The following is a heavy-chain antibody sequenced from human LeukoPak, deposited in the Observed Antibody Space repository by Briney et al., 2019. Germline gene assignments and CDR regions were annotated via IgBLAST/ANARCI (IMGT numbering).Heavy chain of an antibody. CDR3: ARDYGNKYDSSGYFVAARYFDF. J-gene: IGHJ4*02. CDR2: IYYTGST. Sequence: PSETLSLTCIVSGGSTSSYYWHWIRQPPGKGLEWIGYIYYTGSTNYNPSLKTRVTMSVDTSKNQFSLKLSSVTAADTAVYYCARDYGNKYDSSGYFVAARYFDFWGQGSLVTVSS. CDR1: GGSTSSYY. V-gene: IGHV4-59*01. D-gene: IGHD3-22*01.